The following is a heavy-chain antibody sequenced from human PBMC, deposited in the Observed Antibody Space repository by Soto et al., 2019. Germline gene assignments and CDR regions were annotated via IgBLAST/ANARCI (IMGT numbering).Heavy chain of an antibody. Sequence: GGSLRLSCAASGFTFSSYSMNWVRQAPGKGLEWVSYISSSSSTIYYADSVKGRFTISRDNAKNSLYLQMNSLRAEDTAVYYCARDQELEWFGEDAFEIWGQGTMVTVSS. CDR3: ARDQELEWFGEDAFEI. J-gene: IGHJ3*02. V-gene: IGHV3-48*01. D-gene: IGHD3-10*01. CDR1: GFTFSSYS. CDR2: ISSSSSTI.